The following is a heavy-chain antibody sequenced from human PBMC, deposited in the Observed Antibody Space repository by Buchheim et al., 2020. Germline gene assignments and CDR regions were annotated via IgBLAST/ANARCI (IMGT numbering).Heavy chain of an antibody. CDR3: AVAYCGGDCYSVDY. CDR2: INPSGGST. D-gene: IGHD2-21*02. CDR1: GYTFTSYY. Sequence: QVQLVQSGAEVKKPGASVKVSCKASGYTFTSYYMHWVRQAPGQGLEWMGIINPSGGSTSYAQKFQGRVTMTRVTYTSTDYMELSSLRSEDTAVYYCAVAYCGGDCYSVDYWGQGTL. V-gene: IGHV1-46*01. J-gene: IGHJ4*02.